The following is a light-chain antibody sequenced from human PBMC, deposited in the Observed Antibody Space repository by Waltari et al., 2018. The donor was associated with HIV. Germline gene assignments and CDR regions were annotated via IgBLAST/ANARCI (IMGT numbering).Light chain of an antibody. CDR1: NIGSKS. J-gene: IGLJ2*01. CDR3: QVWDSSSDRLV. Sequence: SYVLTQPPSVSVAPGQTARITCGGNNIGSKSVHWYQQKPGQAPVLVVYDDSDRPSGIPERFSGSNSGNTATLTISRGEAGDEADYYCQVWDSSSDRLVFGGGTKLTVL. CDR2: DDS. V-gene: IGLV3-21*02.